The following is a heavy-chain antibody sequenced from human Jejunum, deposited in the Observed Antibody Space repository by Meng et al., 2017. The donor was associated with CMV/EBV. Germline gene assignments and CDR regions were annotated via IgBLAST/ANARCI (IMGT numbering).Heavy chain of an antibody. J-gene: IGHJ6*02. V-gene: IGHV3-53*03. CDR1: GFTVSTSF. CDR2: MYNIGGT. CDR3: ARADLHTHMNV. D-gene: IGHD4-11*01. Sequence: CAASGFTVSTSFVAWVRQPPGKGLEWVSVMYNIGGTYYADSVRGRFAISRDNSKNTVFLQMNSLRVDDTAVYFCARADLHTHMNVWGHGTTVTVSS.